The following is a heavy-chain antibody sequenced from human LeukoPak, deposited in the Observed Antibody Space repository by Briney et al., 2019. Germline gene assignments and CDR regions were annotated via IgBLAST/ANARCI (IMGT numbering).Heavy chain of an antibody. V-gene: IGHV1-69*05. J-gene: IGHJ5*02. CDR1: GGTFSIYA. CDR2: IIPIFGTA. D-gene: IGHD5-18*01. CDR3: ARDTWRGMTTAMGWFDP. Sequence: ASVKVSCKASGGTFSIYAISWVRQAPGQGLEWMGGIIPIFGTANYAQKFQGRVTITTDESTSTAYMELSSLRSEDTAVYYCARDTWRGMTTAMGWFDPWGQGTLVTVSS.